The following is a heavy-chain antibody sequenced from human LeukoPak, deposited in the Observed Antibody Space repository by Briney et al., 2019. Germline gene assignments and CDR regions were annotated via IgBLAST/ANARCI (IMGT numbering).Heavy chain of an antibody. J-gene: IGHJ5*02. Sequence: TGGSLRLSCAASGFSFSTYSMHWVRQAPGKGLEWVAFIRPDETSKYYADSVKGRFTISRDNSNNMLYLQMNSLRVEDMAMYYCAKDSPPARRFDPWGQGTLVTVSS. V-gene: IGHV3-30*02. CDR2: IRPDETSK. CDR1: GFSFSTYS. CDR3: AKDSPPARRFDP.